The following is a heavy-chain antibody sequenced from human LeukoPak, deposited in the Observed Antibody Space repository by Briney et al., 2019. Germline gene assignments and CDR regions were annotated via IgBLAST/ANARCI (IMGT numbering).Heavy chain of an antibody. V-gene: IGHV1-2*02. CDR3: ARRMVRYYYYYMDV. Sequence: ASVKVSCKTSGYTFTGYYKHWVRQAPGQGLEWMGWINPNSGGTNYAQKFQGRVTMTRDTSISTAYMELSRLRSDDTAVYYCARRMVRYYYYYMDVWGKGTTVTVSS. CDR2: INPNSGGT. CDR1: GYTFTGYY. D-gene: IGHD2-21*01. J-gene: IGHJ6*03.